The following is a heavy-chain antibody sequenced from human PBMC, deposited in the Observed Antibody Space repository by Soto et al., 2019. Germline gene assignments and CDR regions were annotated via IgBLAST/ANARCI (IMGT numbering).Heavy chain of an antibody. V-gene: IGHV1-18*01. Sequence: QVHLVQSGAEVKKPGASVKVSCKGSGYAFTTYGITWVRQAPGQGLEWMGWVSAHNGNTNYAQTLQGRVTVTRDTSTSTAYRELRSLRSDDTAGYYCARGRYGDYWGQGALVTVSS. D-gene: IGHD1-1*01. J-gene: IGHJ4*02. CDR2: VSAHNGNT. CDR1: GYAFTTYG. CDR3: ARGRYGDY.